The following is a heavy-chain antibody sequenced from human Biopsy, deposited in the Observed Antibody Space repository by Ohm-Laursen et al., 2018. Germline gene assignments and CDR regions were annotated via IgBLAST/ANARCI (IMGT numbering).Heavy chain of an antibody. CDR1: GGSFTGHY. CDR2: ISYTGYT. J-gene: IGHJ4*02. D-gene: IGHD4-23*01. Sequence: SDTLSLTCPVSGGSFTGHYWSWIRQPPGKGLEWIGHISYTGYTSYNASLKSRVTISVDTSRNHFSLRLSSLTAAVTAVYYCARGSNDFGGLYFPRWGQGTLLTVSS. CDR3: ARGSNDFGGLYFPR. V-gene: IGHV4-59*11.